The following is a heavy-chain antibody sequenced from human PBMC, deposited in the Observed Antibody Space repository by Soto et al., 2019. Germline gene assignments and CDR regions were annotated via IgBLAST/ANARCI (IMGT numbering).Heavy chain of an antibody. J-gene: IGHJ4*02. CDR1: GGSISSGGYS. Sequence: QLQLQESGSGLVKPSQTLSLTCAVSGGSISSGGYSWSWIRQPPGKGLERIGYIYHSGSTYYNPYHIRRVTKSVDRSKNQFSLSLSSVTTADTAVYYCASVVGVTVFVYWCQGTLVTVCS. CDR3: ASVVGVTVFVY. V-gene: IGHV4-30-2*01. D-gene: IGHD2-15*01. CDR2: IYHSGST.